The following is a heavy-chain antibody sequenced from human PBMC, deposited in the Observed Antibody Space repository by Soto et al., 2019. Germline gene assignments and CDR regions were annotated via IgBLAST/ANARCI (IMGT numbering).Heavy chain of an antibody. Sequence: QCTLKESGPTLMKPTQTLTLTCTFSGFSLSSTRMAVGWIRQPPGKALEWLALIYWDDDKRYSPFLKSRLTITKDTSKNQVVLTMSNMDPVDTARYYCAHIVVAGLGYYFDYWGQGTLVTVSS. J-gene: IGHJ4*02. CDR3: AHIVVAGLGYYFDY. CDR1: GFSLSSTRMA. V-gene: IGHV2-5*02. D-gene: IGHD6-19*01. CDR2: IYWDDDK.